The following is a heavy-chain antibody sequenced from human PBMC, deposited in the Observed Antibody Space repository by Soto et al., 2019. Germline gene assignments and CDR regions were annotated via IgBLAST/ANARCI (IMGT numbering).Heavy chain of an antibody. J-gene: IGHJ6*02. CDR2: IIPIFGTA. V-gene: IGHV1-69*01. D-gene: IGHD2-2*01. CDR3: ASGGRNVVVPAATPTYYYYYGMYV. Sequence: QVQLVQSGAEVKKPGSSVKVSCKASGGTFSSYAISWVRQAPGQGLEWMGGIIPIFGTANYAQKFQGRVTITADESMSTAYMELSSLRSEDTAVYYCASGGRNVVVPAATPTYYYYYGMYVWGQGTTVTVSS. CDR1: GGTFSSYA.